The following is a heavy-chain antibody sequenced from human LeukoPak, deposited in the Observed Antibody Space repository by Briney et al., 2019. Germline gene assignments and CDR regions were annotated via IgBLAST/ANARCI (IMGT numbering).Heavy chain of an antibody. CDR1: GGSISSYY. V-gene: IGHV4-59*01. Sequence: SETLSLTCTVSGGSISSYYWSWIRQPPGKGLEWIGYIYYSGSTNYNPSPKNRVTTSADTSKNQFSLKLSSVTAADTAVYYCARDTYYYDSSGPRFDPCGEGTLVTVPS. CDR3: ARDTYYYDSSGPRFDP. J-gene: IGHJ5*02. CDR2: IYYSGST. D-gene: IGHD3-22*01.